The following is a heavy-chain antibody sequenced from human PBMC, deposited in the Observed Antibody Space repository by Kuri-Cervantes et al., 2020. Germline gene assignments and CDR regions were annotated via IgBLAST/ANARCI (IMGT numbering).Heavy chain of an antibody. Sequence: SETLSLTCTVSGASVTSGGYYWSWIRQPPGKRLELIGCISYSGSTNYNPSLTSRVTISLDTSKNHFSLTLTSVTAADTAMYFCVRDSATRPRVFDMWGQGTMVTVSS. V-gene: IGHV4-61*03. CDR2: ISYSGST. J-gene: IGHJ3*02. CDR1: GASVTSGGYY. D-gene: IGHD6-6*01. CDR3: VRDSATRPRVFDM.